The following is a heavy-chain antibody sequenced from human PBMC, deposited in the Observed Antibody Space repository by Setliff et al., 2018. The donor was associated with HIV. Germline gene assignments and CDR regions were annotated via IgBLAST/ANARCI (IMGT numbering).Heavy chain of an antibody. D-gene: IGHD3-3*01. CDR2: IYYSGST. J-gene: IGHJ3*02. CDR1: GGSISSGGYY. Sequence: TLSLTCTVSGGSISSGGYYWSWIRQHPGKGLEWIGYIYYSGSTYYNPSLKSRVTISVDTSKNQFSLKLSSVTAADTAMYFCARESRNDFWSGYYRTFDIWGQGTMVT. V-gene: IGHV4-31*03. CDR3: ARESRNDFWSGYYRTFDI.